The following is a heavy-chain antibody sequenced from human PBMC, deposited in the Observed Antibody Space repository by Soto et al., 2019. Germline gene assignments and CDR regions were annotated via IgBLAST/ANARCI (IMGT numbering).Heavy chain of an antibody. Sequence: SVKACCKSSGCTFSSYSISCVRHDPGQGLEWMGWISAYNGNINYAQKFRGRVTMTTDTSTSSAYLEVRSLRSDDTAVYYCARSGSSWNLREFDSWGQGTLVTVSS. D-gene: IGHD6-13*01. CDR3: ARSGSSWNLREFDS. J-gene: IGHJ4*02. CDR2: ISAYNGNI. CDR1: GCTFSSYS. V-gene: IGHV1-18*01.